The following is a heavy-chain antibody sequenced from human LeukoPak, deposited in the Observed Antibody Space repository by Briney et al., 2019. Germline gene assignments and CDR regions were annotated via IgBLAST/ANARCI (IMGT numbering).Heavy chain of an antibody. Sequence: SETLSLTCTVSGGSISSSSYSWGWIRQPPGKGLEWLGNIYHGGSTYYNPSLNSRVTISVDTSKNQFSLKLSSVTAADTAVYYCASHVEMPTNYYYYDMDVWGQGTTVTVSS. CDR3: ASHVEMPTNYYYYDMDV. CDR2: IYHGGST. J-gene: IGHJ6*02. V-gene: IGHV4-39*01. D-gene: IGHD5-24*01. CDR1: GGSISSSSYS.